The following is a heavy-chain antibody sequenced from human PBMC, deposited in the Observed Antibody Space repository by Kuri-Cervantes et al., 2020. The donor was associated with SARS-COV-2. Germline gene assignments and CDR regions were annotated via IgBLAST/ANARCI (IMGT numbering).Heavy chain of an antibody. CDR3: AREEWLLSSDYYYYYYSMDV. J-gene: IGHJ6*02. Sequence: GESLKISCAASGFTFSSYAMHWVRQAPGKGLEWVAVISYDGSNKYYADSVKGRFTISRDNSKNTLYLQMNSLRAEDTAVYYCAREEWLLSSDYYYYYYSMDVWGQGTTVTVSS. V-gene: IGHV3-30-3*01. CDR2: ISYDGSNK. CDR1: GFTFSSYA. D-gene: IGHD3-3*01.